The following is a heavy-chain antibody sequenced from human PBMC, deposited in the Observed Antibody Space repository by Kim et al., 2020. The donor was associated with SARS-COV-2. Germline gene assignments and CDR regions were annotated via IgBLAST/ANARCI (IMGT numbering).Heavy chain of an antibody. Sequence: GGSLRLSCAASGFTFSSYAMSWVRQAPGKGLEWVSAISGSGGSTYYADSVKGRFTISRDNSKNTLYLQMNSLRAEDTAVYYCAKSGYYDSSGYLPYYFDYWGQGTLVTVSS. V-gene: IGHV3-23*01. J-gene: IGHJ4*02. CDR1: GFTFSSYA. D-gene: IGHD3-22*01. CDR3: AKSGYYDSSGYLPYYFDY. CDR2: ISGSGGST.